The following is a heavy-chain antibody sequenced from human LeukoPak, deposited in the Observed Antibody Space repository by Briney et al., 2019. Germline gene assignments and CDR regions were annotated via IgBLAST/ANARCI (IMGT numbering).Heavy chain of an antibody. CDR2: ISGSGGST. CDR1: AFTFSSYA. D-gene: IGHD6-19*01. V-gene: IGHV3-23*01. CDR3: AGQYSSGWYGRAFNY. J-gene: IGHJ4*02. Sequence: GGSLRLSCAASAFTFSSYAMSWVRQAPGKGLEWVSAISGSGGSTYYADSVKGRFTISRDNSKNTLYLQMNSLRAEDTAVYYCAGQYSSGWYGRAFNYWGQGTLVTVSS.